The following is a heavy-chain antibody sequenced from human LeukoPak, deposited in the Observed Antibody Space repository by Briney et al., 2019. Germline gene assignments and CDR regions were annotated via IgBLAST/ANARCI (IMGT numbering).Heavy chain of an antibody. Sequence: GGSLRLSCAASGFTFSSYAMHWVRQAPGKGLEWVSSISSSSSYIYYADSVKGRFTISRDNAKNSLYLQMNSLRAEDTAVYYCARDISQRFDPWGQGTLVTVSS. D-gene: IGHD2/OR15-2a*01. J-gene: IGHJ5*02. V-gene: IGHV3-21*01. CDR2: ISSSSSYI. CDR3: ARDISQRFDP. CDR1: GFTFSSYA.